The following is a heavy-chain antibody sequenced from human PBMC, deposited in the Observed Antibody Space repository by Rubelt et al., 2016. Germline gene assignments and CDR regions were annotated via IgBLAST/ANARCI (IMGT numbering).Heavy chain of an antibody. Sequence: QVQLVESGGGVVQPGRSLRLSCAASGFTFSSYGMHWVRQAPGKGLEWVAVIWYDGSNKYYADSVKGRFTISRDNSKNTLYLQMNSVGAEDTAVYYCAREWLPGGPGAFDIWGQGTMVTVSS. V-gene: IGHV3-33*01. CDR3: AREWLPGGPGAFDI. CDR2: IWYDGSNK. D-gene: IGHD5-24*01. CDR1: GFTFSSYG. J-gene: IGHJ3*02.